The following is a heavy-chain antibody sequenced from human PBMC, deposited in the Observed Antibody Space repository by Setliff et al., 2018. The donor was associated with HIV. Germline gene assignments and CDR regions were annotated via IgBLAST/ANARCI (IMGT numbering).Heavy chain of an antibody. CDR2: IYPSNGDT. J-gene: IGHJ1*01. V-gene: IGHV1-46*01. Sequence: GASVKVSCKASGYAFTSNYIHWVRQAPGQGLEWIALIYPSNGDTTYAQSFQGRVTMTLDTSTSTVYMELSSLRAEDTAVYYCTKRTMPTGGFQHWGQGTLVTVSS. CDR1: GYAFTSNY. D-gene: IGHD1-1*01. CDR3: TKRTMPTGGFQH.